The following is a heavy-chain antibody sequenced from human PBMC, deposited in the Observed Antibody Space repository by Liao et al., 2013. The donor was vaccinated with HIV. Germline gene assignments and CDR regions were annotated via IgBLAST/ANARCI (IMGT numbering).Heavy chain of an antibody. V-gene: IGHV4-4*07. CDR1: GASIATYH. J-gene: IGHJ4*02. D-gene: IGHD3-9*01. CDR2: FYSSGST. CDR3: ARGVIRYFDWLIDY. Sequence: QVQLQESGPGLVKPSETLSLTCTVSGASIATYHWSWIRQTAGKGLEWIGRFYSSGSTNYNPSLKSRVTISVDTSKNQFSLKLSSVTAADTAVYYCARGVIRYFDWLIDYWGQGTLVTVSS.